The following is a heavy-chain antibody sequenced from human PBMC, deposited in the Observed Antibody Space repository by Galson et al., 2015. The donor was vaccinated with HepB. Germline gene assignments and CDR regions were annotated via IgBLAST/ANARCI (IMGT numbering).Heavy chain of an antibody. D-gene: IGHD3-10*01. CDR3: ARGLWFGELMPPPNFYYYGLDD. CDR1: GYTFTDYY. CDR2: INPNTGAT. J-gene: IGHJ6*01. V-gene: IGHV1-2*04. Sequence: SVKVSCKASGYTFTDYYIHWVRQAPGQGLEWVGWINPNTGATNYAQKFRNSVTITSDTSISTVYMELTSLKFDDTAVYFCARGLWFGELMPPPNFYYYGLDDWSLGATVIVSS.